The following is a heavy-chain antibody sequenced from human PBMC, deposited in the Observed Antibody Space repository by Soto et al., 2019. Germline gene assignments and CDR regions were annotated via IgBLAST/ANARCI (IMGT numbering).Heavy chain of an antibody. J-gene: IGHJ6*02. CDR3: ATYFGSGTYFPDHYYYGMDV. CDR1: GFTFSTYR. V-gene: IGHV3-48*01. CDR2: IGGDGSNI. Sequence: EVQLVESGGGLVQPGGSLRLSCAASGFTFSTYRMHWVRQAPGKGLEWVSYIGGDGSNIAYADSVKGRFTISRDNAKNSLYLKMNRLRAEDTAVYYCATYFGSGTYFPDHYYYGMDVWGQGTTVTVSS. D-gene: IGHD3-10*01.